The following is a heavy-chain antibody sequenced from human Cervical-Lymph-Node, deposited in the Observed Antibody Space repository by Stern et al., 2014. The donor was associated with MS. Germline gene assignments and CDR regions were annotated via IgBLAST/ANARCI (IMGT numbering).Heavy chain of an antibody. CDR2: INSNGGGT. CDR1: GYTVTNYY. CDR3: ARDMSAVTTPYFDY. V-gene: IGHV1-2*02. D-gene: IGHD4-17*01. Sequence: VQLVESGAEVKRPGASVKVSCKTSGYTVTNYYIHWVRQAPGQGLEWMGWINSNGGGTYSAQKFQGRVTMTSDTSISTIYMDLTRLTSDDTAIYSCARDMSAVTTPYFDYWGLGTLVTVSS. J-gene: IGHJ4*02.